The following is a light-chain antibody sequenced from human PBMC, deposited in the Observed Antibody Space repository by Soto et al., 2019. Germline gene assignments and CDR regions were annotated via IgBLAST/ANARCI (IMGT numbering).Light chain of an antibody. CDR3: KQYNSYSTFGPAT. J-gene: IGKJ1*01. V-gene: IGKV1-5*03. CDR2: SAS. Sequence: DIHMTQSPSTLSASVGYRFTITGRASQSISTWLAWYQQKPGKARKIPIYSASDLESGVPSRFSGSGFGTEFTLTITSLQPDDLATYYCKQYNSYSTFGPATFGQGTKVDIK. CDR1: QSISTW.